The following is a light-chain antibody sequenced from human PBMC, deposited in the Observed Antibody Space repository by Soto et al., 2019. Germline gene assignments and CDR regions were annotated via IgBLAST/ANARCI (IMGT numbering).Light chain of an antibody. Sequence: QSALTQPPSASGSPGQSVTISCTGTSNDVGYYNYVSWYQQHPGKAPKLMIYEISKRPSGVPDRFSGSKSGNTASLTVSGLQAEDEADYYCSSYAGSNIYYVFGAGTKLTVL. CDR3: SSYAGSNIYYV. CDR1: SNDVGYYNY. CDR2: EIS. J-gene: IGLJ1*01. V-gene: IGLV2-8*01.